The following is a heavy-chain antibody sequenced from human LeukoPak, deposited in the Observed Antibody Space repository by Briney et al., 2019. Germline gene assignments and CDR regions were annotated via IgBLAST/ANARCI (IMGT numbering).Heavy chain of an antibody. Sequence: SETLSLTCTVSGGSISNYYWSWIRQPPGKGLEWIGYIYYSGSTNYNPSLKSRVTISVDTSKNQFSLKLSSVTAADTAVYYCARTSRQWLVSAFDIWGQGTMVTVSS. CDR1: GGSISNYY. J-gene: IGHJ3*02. CDR3: ARTSRQWLVSAFDI. CDR2: IYYSGST. D-gene: IGHD6-19*01. V-gene: IGHV4-59*01.